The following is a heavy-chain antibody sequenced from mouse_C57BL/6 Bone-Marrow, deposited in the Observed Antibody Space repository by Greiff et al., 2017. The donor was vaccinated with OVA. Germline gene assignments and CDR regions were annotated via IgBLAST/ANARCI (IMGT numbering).Heavy chain of an antibody. V-gene: IGHV1-39*01. J-gene: IGHJ1*03. Sequence: VQLQQSGPELVKPGASVKISCKASGYSFTDYNMNWVQQSNGKSLEWIGVINPNYGTTSYNQKFKGKATLTVDQSSSTAYMQLNSLTSEDSAVYDWEIWFWYFDVWGTGTTVTVSS. CDR2: INPNYGTT. D-gene: IGHD2-2*01. CDR3: EIWFWYFDV. CDR1: GYSFTDYN.